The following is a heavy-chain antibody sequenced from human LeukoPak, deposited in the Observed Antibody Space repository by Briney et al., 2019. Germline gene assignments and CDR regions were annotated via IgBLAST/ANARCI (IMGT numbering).Heavy chain of an antibody. Sequence: ASVKVSCKASGGTLSSYAISWVRQAPGQGLEWMGRIIPIFGTANYAQKFQGRVTITTDESTSTAYMELSSLRSEDTAVYYCASSLYSYGYFSDYWGQGTLVTVSS. CDR1: GGTLSSYA. CDR3: ASSLYSYGYFSDY. CDR2: IIPIFGTA. J-gene: IGHJ4*02. D-gene: IGHD5-18*01. V-gene: IGHV1-69*05.